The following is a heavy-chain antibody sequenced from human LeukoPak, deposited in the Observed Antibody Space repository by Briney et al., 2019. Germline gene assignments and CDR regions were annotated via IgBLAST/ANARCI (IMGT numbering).Heavy chain of an antibody. CDR1: GYTFTGYY. J-gene: IGHJ4*02. D-gene: IGHD3-10*01. CDR3: ARAAYGSGSPFDY. CDR2: INPNSGGT. Sequence: ASVKVSCKASGYTFTGYYMHWVRQAPGQGLEWMGWINPNSGGTNYAQKFQGRVTMTRDTSISTAYMELSRLRPDDTAVYYCARAAYGSGSPFDYWGQGTLVTVSS. V-gene: IGHV1-2*02.